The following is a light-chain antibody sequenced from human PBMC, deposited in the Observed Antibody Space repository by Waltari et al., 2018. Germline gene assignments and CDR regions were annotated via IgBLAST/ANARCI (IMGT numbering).Light chain of an antibody. Sequence: DIVMTQSPLSLPVTPGEPASISCRSSQSLLHSNGYNYLDWYLQKPGQSPQILIYLGSNRASGVADRFSGSGSGTDFTLKISRVEAEDAGVYYCMEALQSVTFGQGTRLEIK. CDR3: MEALQSVT. J-gene: IGKJ5*01. CDR2: LGS. V-gene: IGKV2-28*01. CDR1: QSLLHSNGYNY.